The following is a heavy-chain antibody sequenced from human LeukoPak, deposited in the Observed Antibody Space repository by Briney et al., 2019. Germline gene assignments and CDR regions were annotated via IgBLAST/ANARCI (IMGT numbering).Heavy chain of an antibody. J-gene: IGHJ5*02. V-gene: IGHV1-2*02. Sequence: ASVKVSCKASGYTFTGYYMHWVRQAPGQGLEWMGWINPDSGDTNYAQKFQGRVTMTRDTSIRSAYMELSRLRSDDTAVYYCARDFYDSHWYLHNWFDPWGQGTLVTVSS. CDR1: GYTFTGYY. CDR3: ARDFYDSHWYLHNWFDP. D-gene: IGHD2-8*02. CDR2: INPDSGDT.